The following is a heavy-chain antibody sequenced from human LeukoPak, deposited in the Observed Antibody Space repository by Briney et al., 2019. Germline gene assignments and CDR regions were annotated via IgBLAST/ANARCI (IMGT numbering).Heavy chain of an antibody. CDR3: TTGRYGSGSYGDYYYYYGMDV. D-gene: IGHD3-10*01. V-gene: IGHV3-15*01. Sequence: GGSLRLSCAASGFTFSNAWMSWVRQAPGKGLEWVGRIKSKADGGTTDYAAPVNGRFTISRDDSKNTLYLQMNSLKTEDTAVYYCTTGRYGSGSYGDYYYYYGMDVWGQGTTVTVSS. CDR2: IKSKADGGTT. J-gene: IGHJ6*02. CDR1: GFTFSNAW.